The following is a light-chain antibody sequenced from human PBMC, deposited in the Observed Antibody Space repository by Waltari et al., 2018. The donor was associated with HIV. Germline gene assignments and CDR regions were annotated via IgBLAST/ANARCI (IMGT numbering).Light chain of an antibody. Sequence: SFELTQPPAVSVSPGQTARITCSGDALPKQYAYWSQQKPGQAPVLIIYQATERPAGIPERFSGSSSGTRVTLTVSGVQAEDEADYYCQSADSSGTWVFGGGTKLTVL. CDR1: ALPKQY. CDR3: QSADSSGTWV. J-gene: IGLJ3*02. V-gene: IGLV3-25*03. CDR2: QAT.